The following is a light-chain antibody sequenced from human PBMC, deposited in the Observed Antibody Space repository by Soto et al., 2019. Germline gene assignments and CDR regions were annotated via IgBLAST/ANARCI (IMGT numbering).Light chain of an antibody. Sequence: IVMTHSPSTLSVSPGEIATLSFRAIHSVRINLAWYQQKPGQAPRLLIYAASTRATGIPDNFSGSGSGTDLSLTISSLEPEDFAVYYCQHYDNSFLTFGGGTNVDIK. CDR3: QHYDNSFLT. CDR1: HSVRIN. J-gene: IGKJ4*01. V-gene: IGKV3D-15*01. CDR2: AAS.